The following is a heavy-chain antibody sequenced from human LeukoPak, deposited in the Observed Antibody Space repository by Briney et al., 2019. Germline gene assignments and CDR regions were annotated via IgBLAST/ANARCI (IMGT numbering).Heavy chain of an antibody. CDR2: IDWDDDK. CDR1: GFSLSTTGMR. D-gene: IGHD1-26*01. CDR3: GRISPEAYSGSSPFDY. V-gene: IGHV2-70*04. J-gene: IGHJ4*02. Sequence: SGPTLVNPTQTLTLTCTFSGFSLSTTGMRVNWIRQPPGKALEWLARIDWDDDKFYSTSLKTRLTISKDTSKNQVVLTMTNMDPVDTATYYCGRISPEAYSGSSPFDYWGQGTLVTVSS.